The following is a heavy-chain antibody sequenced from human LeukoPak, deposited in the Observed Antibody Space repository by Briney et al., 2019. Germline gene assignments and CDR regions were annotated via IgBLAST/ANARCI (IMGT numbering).Heavy chain of an antibody. CDR1: GYTFTGYY. CDR3: ARDRLAGAGSGG. D-gene: IGHD6-13*01. J-gene: IGHJ4*02. V-gene: IGHV1-2*06. CDR2: INPNSGGA. Sequence: ASVRVSCTASGYTFTGYYIHWVRQAPGQGLEWMGRINPNSGGANYAQKFQGTVTMTSDTSINTAYMELSRLKSDDTAVYYCARDRLAGAGSGGWGQGTLVTVSS.